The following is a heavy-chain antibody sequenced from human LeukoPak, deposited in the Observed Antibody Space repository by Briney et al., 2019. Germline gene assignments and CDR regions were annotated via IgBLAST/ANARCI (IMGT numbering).Heavy chain of an antibody. D-gene: IGHD3-9*01. V-gene: IGHV3-30*19. CDR2: IWSDGSTK. CDR3: ARTYDILTGYYSI. J-gene: IGHJ4*02. Sequence: GRSPRLSCAASGFTFSSYGMHWVRQAPGKGLEWVAVIWSDGSTKYYADSVKGRFTISRDNSKNTLYLQMNSLRTEDTAVYYCARTYDILTGYYSIWGQGTLVTVSS. CDR1: GFTFSSYG.